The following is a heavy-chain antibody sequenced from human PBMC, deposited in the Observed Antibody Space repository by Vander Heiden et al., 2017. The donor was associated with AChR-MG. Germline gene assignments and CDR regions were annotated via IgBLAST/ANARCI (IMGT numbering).Heavy chain of an antibody. CDR1: GYTFTSYD. J-gene: IGHJ6*03. CDR3: ARLPRSNYFYYYYYMDV. V-gene: IGHV1-8*01. D-gene: IGHD4-4*01. Sequence: QVQLVQSGAEVKKPGASVKVSCKASGYTFTSYDINSVLPATGQGLEWMGWMNPNSGNTGYAQKFQGRVTMTRNTSISTAYMELSSLRSEDTAVYYCARLPRSNYFYYYYYMDVWGKGTTVTVSS. CDR2: MNPNSGNT.